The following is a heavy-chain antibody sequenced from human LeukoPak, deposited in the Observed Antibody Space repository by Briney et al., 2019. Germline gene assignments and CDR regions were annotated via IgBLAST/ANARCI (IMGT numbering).Heavy chain of an antibody. Sequence: PGGSLRLSCAASGFTFSSYWMSWVRQAPGKGLEWVAVISYDGSNKYYADSVKGRFTISRDNSKNTLYLQMNSLRAEDTAVYYCARDKGAQLWFGEPSRAFDIWGQGTMVTVSS. D-gene: IGHD3-10*01. CDR2: ISYDGSNK. CDR1: GFTFSSYW. V-gene: IGHV3-30-3*01. J-gene: IGHJ3*02. CDR3: ARDKGAQLWFGEPSRAFDI.